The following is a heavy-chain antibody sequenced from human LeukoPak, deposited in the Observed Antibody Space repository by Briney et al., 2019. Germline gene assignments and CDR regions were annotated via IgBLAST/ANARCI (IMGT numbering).Heavy chain of an antibody. V-gene: IGHV1-69*13. CDR1: GGTFSSYA. Sequence: GASVKVSCKAPGGTFSSYAISWVRQAPGQGLEWMGGIIPIFGTANYAQKFQGRVTITADESTSTAYMELSSLRSEDTAVYYCARAGFGGYCSSTSCYPFDYWGQGTLVTVSS. CDR3: ARAGFGGYCSSTSCYPFDY. J-gene: IGHJ4*02. D-gene: IGHD2-2*01. CDR2: IIPIFGTA.